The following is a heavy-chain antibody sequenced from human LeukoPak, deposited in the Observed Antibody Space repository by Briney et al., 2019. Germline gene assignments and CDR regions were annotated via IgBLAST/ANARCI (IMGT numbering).Heavy chain of an antibody. CDR3: ARRGGPQAWLAYYFDY. V-gene: IGHV1-46*01. CDR2: INPSGGST. D-gene: IGHD3-22*01. Sequence: ASVKVSCKASGYTFTSYYMHWVRQAPGQGLEWMGIINPSGGSTSYAQKFQGRVTMTRDTSTSTVYMELSSLRSEDTAVNYCARRGGPQAWLAYYFDYWGQGTLVTVSS. J-gene: IGHJ4*02. CDR1: GYTFTSYY.